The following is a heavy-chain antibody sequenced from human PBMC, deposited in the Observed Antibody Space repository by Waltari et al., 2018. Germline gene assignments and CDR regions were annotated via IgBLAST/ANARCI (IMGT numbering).Heavy chain of an antibody. Sequence: EVQLVESGGGLVKPGGSLRLSCAASGFTFSNAWMSWVRQAPGTGLEWVGRIKSKTDGGTTDYAAPVKGRFTISRDDSKNTLYLQMNSLKTEDTAVYYCTTERIQLWDNYWFDPWGQGTLVTVSS. D-gene: IGHD5-18*01. J-gene: IGHJ5*02. V-gene: IGHV3-15*01. CDR1: GFTFSNAW. CDR2: IKSKTDGGTT. CDR3: TTERIQLWDNYWFDP.